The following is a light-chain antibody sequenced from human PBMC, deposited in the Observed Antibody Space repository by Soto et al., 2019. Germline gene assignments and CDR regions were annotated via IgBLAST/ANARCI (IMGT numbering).Light chain of an antibody. J-gene: IGKJ1*01. CDR2: GAS. CDR1: QSVSSN. Sequence: IVMKQSPATLSVSPGERATLSCRASQSVSSNLAWYQQKPGQAPRLLISGASTRAAGISDRFRGSGSGTEFTLTISSLLSEDSAIYYCRPYFEWPPMTSGHGTKVDIK. V-gene: IGKV3-15*01. CDR3: RPYFEWPPMT.